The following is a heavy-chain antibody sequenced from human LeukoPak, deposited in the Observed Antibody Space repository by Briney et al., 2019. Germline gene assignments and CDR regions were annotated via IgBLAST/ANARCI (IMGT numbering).Heavy chain of an antibody. CDR2: IYYSGST. Sequence: PSETLSLTCTVSGGFISSYYWSWIRQPPGKGLEWIGYIYYSGSTNYNPSLKSRVTISVDTSKNQFSLKLSSVTAADTAVYYCARGGYRGAYFDYWGRGTLVTVSS. CDR3: ARGGYRGAYFDY. V-gene: IGHV4-59*01. J-gene: IGHJ4*02. D-gene: IGHD3-10*01. CDR1: GGFISSYY.